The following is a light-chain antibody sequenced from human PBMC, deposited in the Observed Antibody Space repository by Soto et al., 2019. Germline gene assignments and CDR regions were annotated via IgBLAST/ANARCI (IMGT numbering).Light chain of an antibody. Sequence: QSALTQPASVAGSPGQSITIACTGTSSDVGGYNYVSWYQLHPGKAPRFVIYDVSIRPPAVSDRFSGSTSGNTASLTISGLQAEDEADYYCSSYTATRTVVFGGGTKLTVL. V-gene: IGLV2-14*03. J-gene: IGLJ3*02. CDR1: SSDVGGYNY. CDR2: DVS. CDR3: SSYTATRTVV.